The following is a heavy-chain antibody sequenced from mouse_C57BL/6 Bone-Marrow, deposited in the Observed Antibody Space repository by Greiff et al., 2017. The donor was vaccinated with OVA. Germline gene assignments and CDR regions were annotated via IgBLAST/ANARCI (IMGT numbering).Heavy chain of an antibody. CDR1: GFNIKDDY. D-gene: IGHD1-1*01. J-gene: IGHJ1*03. Sequence: VQLQQSGAELVRPGASVKLSCTASGFNIKDDYMHWVKQRPDQGLEWIGWIDPENGDTEYASKFQGKATITADTSSNTAYPQLSSLTSEDTAVYYGTAYYYCSSHWYFDVWGTGTTVTVSS. CDR2: IDPENGDT. CDR3: TAYYYCSSHWYFDV. V-gene: IGHV14-4*01.